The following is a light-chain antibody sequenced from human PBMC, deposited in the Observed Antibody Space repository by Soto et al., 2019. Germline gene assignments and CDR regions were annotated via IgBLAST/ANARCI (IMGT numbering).Light chain of an antibody. CDR1: QSISSN. CDR2: GAS. V-gene: IGKV3-15*01. J-gene: IGKJ1*01. Sequence: DIVMTQSPDTLSVSPGERATISCGARQSISSNLAWYQQHPGQAPRLLIYGASTRATGTPARFSGSGSGTEFTLTISSLQSEDFAVYFCQQYNNWPRTFGQGTKVDIK. CDR3: QQYNNWPRT.